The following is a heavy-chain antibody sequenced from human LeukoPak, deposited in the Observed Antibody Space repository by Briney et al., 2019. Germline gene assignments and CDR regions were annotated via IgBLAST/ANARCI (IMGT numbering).Heavy chain of an antibody. CDR1: GGSFSGYY. CDR3: AGGRDGYNWHYFDY. D-gene: IGHD5-12*01. CDR2: INHSGST. J-gene: IGHJ4*02. V-gene: IGHV4-34*01. Sequence: SETLSLTCAVYGGSFSGYYWSWVRQPPGKGLEWIGEINHSGSTNYNPSLKSRVTISVDTSKNQFSLKLSSVTAADTAVYYCAGGRDGYNWHYFDYWGQGTLVTVSS.